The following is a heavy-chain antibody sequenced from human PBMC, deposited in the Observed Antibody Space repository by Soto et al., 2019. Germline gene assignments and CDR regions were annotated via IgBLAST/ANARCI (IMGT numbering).Heavy chain of an antibody. V-gene: IGHV1-69*05. J-gene: IGHJ4*02. CDR1: GGTFSSYA. Sequence: GASVKVSCKASGGTFSSYAISWVRQAPGQGLEWMGWISAIYGTANYAQKFQGRVTMTTDTSTSTAYMELSSLRSDDTAVYYCAVSSGDFDYWGQGTLVTVSS. CDR3: AVSSGDFDY. CDR2: ISAIYGTA.